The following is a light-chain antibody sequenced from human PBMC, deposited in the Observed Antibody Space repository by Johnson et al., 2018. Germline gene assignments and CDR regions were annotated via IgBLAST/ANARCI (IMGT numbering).Light chain of an antibody. CDR3: GTWDSSLSAGNV. CDR1: SSNIGNNY. CDR2: ENN. V-gene: IGLV1-51*02. J-gene: IGLJ1*01. Sequence: QSVLTQPPSVSAAPVQKVTISCSGSSSNIGNNYVSWYQQLPGTAPKLLIYENNKRPSGIPDRFSGSKSGTSATLGITGLQTGDAADYYCGTWDSSLSAGNVFGTGTKVTVL.